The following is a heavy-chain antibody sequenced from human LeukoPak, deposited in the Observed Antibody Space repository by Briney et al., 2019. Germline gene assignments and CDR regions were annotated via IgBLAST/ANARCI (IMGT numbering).Heavy chain of an antibody. J-gene: IGHJ3*02. Sequence: GEALKISCKGSGYSFTSYWIGWVRQMPGKGLEWVAIIYPGDSDARYSPSFQGQVTISADKSISPAYLQWSSLKASDSAMYYCARQGYGDYQAAFDIWGQGTMVTVSS. D-gene: IGHD4-17*01. V-gene: IGHV5-51*01. CDR1: GYSFTSYW. CDR2: IYPGDSDA. CDR3: ARQGYGDYQAAFDI.